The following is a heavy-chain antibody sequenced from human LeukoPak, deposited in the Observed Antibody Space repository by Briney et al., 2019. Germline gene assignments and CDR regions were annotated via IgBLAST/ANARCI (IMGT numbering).Heavy chain of an antibody. CDR2: IYYSGST. Sequence: SETLSLTCTVSGGSISSYYWSWIRQPPGKGLEGMGCIYYSGSTNYNPSLKSRVTISVDTSKNQFSLKLSSVTAADTAVYYCARGDYYGSGTNWFDPWGQGTLVTVSS. V-gene: IGHV4-59*01. CDR3: ARGDYYGSGTNWFDP. D-gene: IGHD3-10*01. CDR1: GGSISSYY. J-gene: IGHJ5*02.